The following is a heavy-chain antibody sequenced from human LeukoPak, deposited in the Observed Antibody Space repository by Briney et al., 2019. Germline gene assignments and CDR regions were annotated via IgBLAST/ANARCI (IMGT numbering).Heavy chain of an antibody. CDR1: GFTFSSYG. V-gene: IGHV3-30*03. J-gene: IGHJ4*02. CDR2: ISYDGSNK. Sequence: GRSLRLSCAASGFTFSSYGMHWVRQAPGKGLEWVAVISYDGSNKYYADSVKGRFTISRDNAKNSLYLQMNNLRGEDTAVYYCATSDYYDSGRGGVSPSDYWGQGTLVTVSS. D-gene: IGHD3-10*01. CDR3: ATSDYYDSGRGGVSPSDY.